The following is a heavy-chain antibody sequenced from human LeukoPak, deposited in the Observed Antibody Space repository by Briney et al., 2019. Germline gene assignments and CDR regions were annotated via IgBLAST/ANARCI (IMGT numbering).Heavy chain of an antibody. Sequence: SGGSLRLSCVASGFSFSDYWMSWVRQAPGKGLEWVANIKQDGSEKYYVDSVKGRFTISRDNAKNSLYLQMNSLRAEDTAVYYCARLITMVRAAHFDYWGQGTLVTVSS. V-gene: IGHV3-7*01. CDR2: IKQDGSEK. J-gene: IGHJ4*02. CDR3: ARLITMVRAAHFDY. CDR1: GFSFSDYW. D-gene: IGHD3-10*01.